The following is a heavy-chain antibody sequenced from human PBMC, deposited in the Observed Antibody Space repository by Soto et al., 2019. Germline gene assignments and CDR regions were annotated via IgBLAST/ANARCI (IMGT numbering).Heavy chain of an antibody. J-gene: IGHJ4*02. D-gene: IGHD3-10*01. V-gene: IGHV3-30*03. CDR3: ASWGSGSYYPLGSFDY. CDR1: GFTFSSYG. CDR2: ISYDGSNK. Sequence: QVQLVESGGGVVQPGRSLRLSCAASGFTFSSYGMHWVRQAPGKGLEWVVVISYDGSNKYYADSVKGRFTISRDNSKNTLYLQMNSLRAEDTAVYYCASWGSGSYYPLGSFDYWGQGTLVTVSS.